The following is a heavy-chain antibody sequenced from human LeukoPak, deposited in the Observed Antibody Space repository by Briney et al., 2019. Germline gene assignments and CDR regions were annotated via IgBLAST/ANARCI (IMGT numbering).Heavy chain of an antibody. CDR1: GYTFTGYY. CDR3: ARVLESGYSYGPMVYWFDP. V-gene: IGHV1-2*02. Sequence: GASVKVSCKASGYTFTGYYMHWVRQAPGQGLEWMGWINPNSGGTNYAQKFQGRVTMTRDTSISTAYMELSRLRSDDTAVYCCARVLESGYSYGPMVYWFDPWGQGTLVTVSS. J-gene: IGHJ5*02. CDR2: INPNSGGT. D-gene: IGHD5-18*01.